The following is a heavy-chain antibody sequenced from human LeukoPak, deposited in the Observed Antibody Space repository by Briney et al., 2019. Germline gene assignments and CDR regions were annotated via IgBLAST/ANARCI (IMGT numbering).Heavy chain of an antibody. J-gene: IGHJ4*02. CDR1: GFTFSSYS. V-gene: IGHV3-48*04. CDR3: ARGARWAYYFDY. CDR2: ISTRDNTI. Sequence: GGSLRLSCAASGFTFSSYSMNWVRQAPGKGLEWLSYISTRDNTIQYADSVKGRFTISRDNANNSVFLQMSNLRAEDSAIYYCARGARWAYYFDYWGQGSLVTVSS. D-gene: IGHD4-23*01.